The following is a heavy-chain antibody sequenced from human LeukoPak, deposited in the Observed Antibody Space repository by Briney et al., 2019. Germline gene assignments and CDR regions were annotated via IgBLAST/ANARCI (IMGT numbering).Heavy chain of an antibody. Sequence: ASVKVSCKASGYTFTSYDINWVRQATGQGLEWMGWMNPNSGNTGYAQKFLGRVTITRNTSISTAYIELSSLRSEDTAVYYCARGGTGWNYDYYYYMDVWGKGTTVTVSS. V-gene: IGHV1-8*03. CDR2: MNPNSGNT. CDR3: ARGGTGWNYDYYYYMDV. D-gene: IGHD1-1*01. J-gene: IGHJ6*03. CDR1: GYTFTSYD.